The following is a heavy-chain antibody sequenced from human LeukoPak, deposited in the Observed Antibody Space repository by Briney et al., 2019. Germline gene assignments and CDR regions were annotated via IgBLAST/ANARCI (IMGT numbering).Heavy chain of an antibody. CDR2: ISAYNGNT. Sequence: ASVKVSCKASGYTFTSYGISWVRQAPGQGLEWMGWISAYNGNTNYAQKFHDRVTMTTDTSTTTAYMELRSLISDDTAVYYCAKGFGRDDFDIWGQGTMVTVSS. J-gene: IGHJ3*02. V-gene: IGHV1-18*01. CDR1: GYTFTSYG. D-gene: IGHD3-16*01. CDR3: AKGFGRDDFDI.